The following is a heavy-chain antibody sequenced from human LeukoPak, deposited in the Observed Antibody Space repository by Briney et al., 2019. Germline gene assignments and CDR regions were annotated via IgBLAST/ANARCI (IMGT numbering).Heavy chain of an antibody. D-gene: IGHD6-19*01. CDR3: ASIQVAVAGLYFDY. Sequence: SETLSLTCTVSGGSISSYYWSWIRQPPGKGLEWIGYIYYSGSSNYNPSLKSRVIISVDTSKNQFSLRLSSVTAADTAVYYCASIQVAVAGLYFDYWGQGTLVTVSS. J-gene: IGHJ4*02. V-gene: IGHV4-59*08. CDR1: GGSISSYY. CDR2: IYYSGSS.